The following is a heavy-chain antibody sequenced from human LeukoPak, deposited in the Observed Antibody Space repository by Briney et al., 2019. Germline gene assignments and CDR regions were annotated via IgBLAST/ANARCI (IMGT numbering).Heavy chain of an antibody. J-gene: IGHJ4*02. Sequence: SETLSLTCAVYGGSFSGYYWSWIRQPPGKGLERIGEINHSGSTNYNPSLKSRVTISVGTSKNQFSLKLSSVTAADTAVYYCAVRAYYYDSSGYRWGQGTLVTVSS. V-gene: IGHV4-34*01. CDR3: AVRAYYYDSSGYR. CDR1: GGSFSGYY. D-gene: IGHD3-22*01. CDR2: INHSGST.